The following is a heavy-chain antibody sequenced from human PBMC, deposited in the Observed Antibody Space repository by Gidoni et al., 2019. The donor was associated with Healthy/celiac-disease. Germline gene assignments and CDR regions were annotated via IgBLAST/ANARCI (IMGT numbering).Heavy chain of an antibody. Sequence: QLQLQESGPGLVKPSETLSLTCTVSGGSISSSSYYWGWIRQPPGKGLEWIGSIYYSGSTYYNPSLKCRVTISVDTSKNQFSLKLSSVTAADTAVYYCLRGSWYCFDYWGQGTLVTVSS. CDR1: GGSISSSSYY. CDR2: IYYSGST. D-gene: IGHD6-13*01. V-gene: IGHV4-39*01. J-gene: IGHJ4*02. CDR3: LRGSWYCFDY.